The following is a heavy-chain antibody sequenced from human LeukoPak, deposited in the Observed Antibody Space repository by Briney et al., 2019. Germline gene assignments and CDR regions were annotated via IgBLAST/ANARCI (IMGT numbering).Heavy chain of an antibody. CDR1: GGTFSSYT. Sequence: GASVKVSCKASGGTFSSYTISWVRQAPGQGLEWMGRIIPILGIVNYAQKFQGRVTITADKSTSTAYMELSSLRSEDTAVYYCARARFEGSCSGGSCYSGPDYWGQGTLVTVSS. CDR3: ARARFEGSCSGGSCYSGPDY. D-gene: IGHD2-15*01. CDR2: IIPILGIV. J-gene: IGHJ4*02. V-gene: IGHV1-69*02.